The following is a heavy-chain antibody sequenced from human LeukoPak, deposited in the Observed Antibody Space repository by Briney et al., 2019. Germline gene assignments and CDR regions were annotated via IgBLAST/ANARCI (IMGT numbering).Heavy chain of an antibody. CDR1: GFTFSSYA. CDR3: AKGQHGFGVVAPYDY. J-gene: IGHJ4*02. D-gene: IGHD3-3*01. CDR2: ISGSGGST. V-gene: IGHV3-23*01. Sequence: GGSLRLSCAASGFTFSSYAMSWVRQAPGKGLEWVSAISGSGGSTYYADSVKGRFTISRDNSKNTLYLQMNSLRAEDTAVYYCAKGQHGFGVVAPYDYWGQGTLVTVSS.